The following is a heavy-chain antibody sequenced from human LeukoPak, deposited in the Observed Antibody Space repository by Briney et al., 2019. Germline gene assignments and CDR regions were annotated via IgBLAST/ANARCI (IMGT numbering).Heavy chain of an antibody. V-gene: IGHV4-59*01. CDR3: ARGDDYKSTLFDY. CDR2: ISYSGTT. D-gene: IGHD5-12*01. J-gene: IGHJ4*02. Sequence: SETLFLTCTVSGGSISSYYWNWIRQPPGKGLEWIGYISYSGTTNYNPSLKSRVTISVDTSKKQFSLKLTSATAADTAVYYCARGDDYKSTLFDYWGQGTLVTVSS. CDR1: GGSISSYY.